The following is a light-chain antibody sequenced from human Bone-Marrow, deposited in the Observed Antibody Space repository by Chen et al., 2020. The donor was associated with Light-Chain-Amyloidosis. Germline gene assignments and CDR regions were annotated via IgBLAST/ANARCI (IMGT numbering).Light chain of an antibody. J-gene: IGLJ2*01. CDR3: QSADSSGTYEVI. Sequence: YELTQPHSVSVSSGQPSRITCSGDDLPTKYAYWYQQKPGQAPVLVIHRDTERPSGISERFSGYSSGTTATLTISGVQAEDEADYHCQSADSSGTYEVIFGGGTKLTVL. CDR2: RDT. CDR1: DLPTKY. V-gene: IGLV3-25*03.